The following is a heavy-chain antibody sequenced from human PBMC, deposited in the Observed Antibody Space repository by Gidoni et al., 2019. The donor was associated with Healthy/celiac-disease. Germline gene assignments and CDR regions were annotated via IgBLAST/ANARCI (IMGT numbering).Heavy chain of an antibody. CDR2: IWYDGSNK. D-gene: IGHD3-22*01. Sequence: QVQLVESGGGVVQPGGSLRLSCAASGFTFRSYVLHWVRQAPGKGLEWVAVIWYDGSNKYYADSVKGRFTISRDNSKNTLYLQMNSLRAEDTAVYYCARERYYYDSSGYYSAGWFDPWGQGTLVTVSS. CDR3: ARERYYYDSSGYYSAGWFDP. J-gene: IGHJ5*02. CDR1: GFTFRSYV. V-gene: IGHV3-33*01.